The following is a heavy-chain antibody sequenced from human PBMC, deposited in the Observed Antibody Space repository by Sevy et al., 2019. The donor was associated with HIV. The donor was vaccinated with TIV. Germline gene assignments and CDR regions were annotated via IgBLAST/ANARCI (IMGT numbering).Heavy chain of an antibody. CDR2: IWSDGAYQ. J-gene: IGHJ4*02. D-gene: IGHD1-26*01. V-gene: IGHV3-33*01. CDR3: AREVGATHFDY. CDR1: GFTFSNYA. Sequence: GESLKISCAATGFTFSNYAMHWVRQAPGKGMEWVAIIWSDGAYQYHGDSVKGRFTISRDNSKNTLYLQMNSLRAEDTAVYYCAREVGATHFDYWGQGTLVTVSS.